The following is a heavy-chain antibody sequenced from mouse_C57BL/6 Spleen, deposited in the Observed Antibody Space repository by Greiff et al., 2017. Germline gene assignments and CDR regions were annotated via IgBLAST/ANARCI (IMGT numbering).Heavy chain of an antibody. CDR1: GFTFSSYG. J-gene: IGHJ2*01. V-gene: IGHV5-6*02. CDR3: ARLPH. Sequence: KLVESGGDLVKPGGSLKLSCAASGFTFSSYGMSWVRQTPDKRLEWVATISSGGSYTYYPDSVKGRFTISRDNAKNTLYLQMSSLKSEDTAMYYCARLPHWGQGTTLTVSS. CDR2: ISSGGSYT.